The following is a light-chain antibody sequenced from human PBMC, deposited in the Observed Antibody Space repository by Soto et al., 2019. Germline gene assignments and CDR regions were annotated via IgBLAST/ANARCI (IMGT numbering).Light chain of an antibody. V-gene: IGKV3-15*01. CDR2: GAS. CDR3: QQYNRWPPYT. CDR1: QSVSSS. Sequence: VMTQSPASLSVSPGERATLSCRASQSVSSSLAWYQQKPGQAPRLLIYGASTRATGIPARFSGSGSGTEFTLTISSLQSEDFAVYYCQQYNRWPPYTFGQGTKLEIK. J-gene: IGKJ2*01.